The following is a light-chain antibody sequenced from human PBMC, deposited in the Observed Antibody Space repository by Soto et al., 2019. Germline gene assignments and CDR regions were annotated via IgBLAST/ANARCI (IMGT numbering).Light chain of an antibody. CDR2: DAS. Sequence: DIQMTQSPSSLSASVRDRVTITCQARQDITNHLNWYQQKPGKAPKLLIYDASSLESGVPSRFSGSASGTEFTLTISSLQPDDFATYYCQQYDNYPLTFGGGTKVDIK. V-gene: IGKV1-16*01. CDR1: QDITNH. J-gene: IGKJ4*01. CDR3: QQYDNYPLT.